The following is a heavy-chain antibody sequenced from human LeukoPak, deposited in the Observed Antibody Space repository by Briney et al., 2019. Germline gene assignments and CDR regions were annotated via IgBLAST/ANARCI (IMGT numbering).Heavy chain of an antibody. J-gene: IGHJ4*02. Sequence: PGGSLRLSCAASGFTFSSYSMNWVRQAPGKGLEWVSYISSSSSTMYYADSVKGRFTISRDNAKNSLYLQMNSLRAEDTAVYYCASKGEYYYDSSGYPKPFDYWGQGTLVTVSS. CDR3: ASKGEYYYDSSGYPKPFDY. CDR1: GFTFSSYS. D-gene: IGHD3-22*01. CDR2: ISSSSSTM. V-gene: IGHV3-48*04.